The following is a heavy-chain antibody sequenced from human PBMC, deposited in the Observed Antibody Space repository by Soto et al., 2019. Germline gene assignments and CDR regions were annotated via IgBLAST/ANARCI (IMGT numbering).Heavy chain of an antibody. J-gene: IGHJ6*02. CDR1: GFTFGDYA. CDR3: TRDQYCSSTSCYSDYGMDV. CDR2: IRSKAYGGTT. Sequence: GGSLRLSCTASGFTFGDYAMSWVRQAPGKGLEWVGLIRSKAYGGTTEYAASVKGRFTISRDDSNSIAYLQMNSLKTEDTAVYYCTRDQYCSSTSCYSDYGMDVWGQGTTVTVSS. V-gene: IGHV3-49*04. D-gene: IGHD2-2*01.